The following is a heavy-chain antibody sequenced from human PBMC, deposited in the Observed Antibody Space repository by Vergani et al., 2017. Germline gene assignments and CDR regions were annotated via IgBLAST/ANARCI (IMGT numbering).Heavy chain of an antibody. Sequence: QVQLVQSGAEVKKPGASVKVSCKASGYTFTSYAMHWVRQAPGQRLEWMGWINAGNGNTKYSQKFQGRVTITSDTSASTAYLELSSLRSEDTAVYYCARGCWWHNFDSFYLCGQVPLVTVSS. CDR2: INAGNGNT. CDR3: ARGCWWHNFDSFYL. J-gene: IGHJ3*01. V-gene: IGHV1-3*01. D-gene: IGHD1-20*01. CDR1: GYTFTSYA.